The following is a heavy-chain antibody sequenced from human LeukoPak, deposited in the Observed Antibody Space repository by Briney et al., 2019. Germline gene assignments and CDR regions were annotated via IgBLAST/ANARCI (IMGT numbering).Heavy chain of an antibody. V-gene: IGHV1-8*01. D-gene: IGHD6-19*01. CDR2: MNPNSGNT. CDR1: GDTFTSYD. Sequence: ASVKVSCKASGDTFTSYDINWVRQATGQGLEWMGWMNPNSGNTGYAQKFQGRVTMTRNTSISTAYMELSSLRSEDTAVYYCARARAVAATTDYWGQGTLVTVSS. CDR3: ARARAVAATTDY. J-gene: IGHJ4*02.